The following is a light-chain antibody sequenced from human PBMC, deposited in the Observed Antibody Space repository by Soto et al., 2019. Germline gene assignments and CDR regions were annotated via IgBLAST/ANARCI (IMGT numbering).Light chain of an antibody. CDR3: SSYAGSNNLV. V-gene: IGLV2-8*01. CDR1: SSDVGGYNY. J-gene: IGLJ2*01. CDR2: EVS. Sequence: QSALTQPPSASGSPGQSVTISCTGTSSDVGGYNYVSWYQQHPGKAPKLMIYEVSNRPSGVPDRFSGSKSGNTASLTVSGLQAEDEADYYCSSYAGSNNLVFAGGTQLTLL.